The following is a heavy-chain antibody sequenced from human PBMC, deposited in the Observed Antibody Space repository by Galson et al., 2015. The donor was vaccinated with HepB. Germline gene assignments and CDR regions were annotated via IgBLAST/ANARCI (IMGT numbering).Heavy chain of an antibody. D-gene: IGHD3-22*01. J-gene: IGHJ4*02. CDR3: ARARSMIVVVGSY. V-gene: IGHV1-3*01. CDR1: GYTFTSYA. CDR2: INAGNGNT. Sequence: SVKVSCKASGYTFTSYAMHWVRQAPGQRLEWMGWINAGNGNTKYSQKFQGRVTITRDTSASTAYMELSSLRPEDTAVYYCARARSMIVVVGSYWGQGTLVTVSS.